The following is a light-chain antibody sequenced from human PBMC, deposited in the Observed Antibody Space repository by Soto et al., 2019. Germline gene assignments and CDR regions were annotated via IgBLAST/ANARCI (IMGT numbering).Light chain of an antibody. CDR3: QHRRNWPWT. V-gene: IGKV3-15*01. Sequence: ETVMTQSPATLSVSPGERATLSCRATQTVATFLAWYLQRPGQAPSLLIYGASTRATGIPARFSGSGSGTEFTLTISSLQSEDFAVYYCQHRRNWPWTFGQGTKVDI. J-gene: IGKJ1*01. CDR1: QTVATF. CDR2: GAS.